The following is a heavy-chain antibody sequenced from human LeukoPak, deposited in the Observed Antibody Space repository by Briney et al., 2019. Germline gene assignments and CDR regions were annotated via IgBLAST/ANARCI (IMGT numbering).Heavy chain of an antibody. J-gene: IGHJ4*02. D-gene: IGHD4-17*01. V-gene: IGHV5-51*01. CDR1: GYSFTSYW. CDR2: IYPGDSDT. Sequence: GESLQISCQGSGYSFTSYWIGWVRQMPGKGLEWMGIIYPGDSDTRYNPSFQGQVTISADKSISTAYLQWSSLKASDTAMYYCARGHDYGDYAFDYWGQGTLVTVSS. CDR3: ARGHDYGDYAFDY.